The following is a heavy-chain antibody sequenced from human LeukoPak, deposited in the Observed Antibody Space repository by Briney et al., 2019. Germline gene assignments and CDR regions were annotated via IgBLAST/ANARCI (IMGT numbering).Heavy chain of an antibody. CDR3: ATVLFNWFDP. CDR1: GGSISSYY. J-gene: IGHJ5*02. D-gene: IGHD2-21*01. V-gene: IGHV4-59*01. Sequence: PSETLSLTCTVSGGSISSYYWSWIRQPPGKGLEWIGYIYYSGSTNYNPSLKSRVTISVDTSKNQFSLKLSSVTAADTAVYYCATVLFNWFDPWGQGTLVTVSS. CDR2: IYYSGST.